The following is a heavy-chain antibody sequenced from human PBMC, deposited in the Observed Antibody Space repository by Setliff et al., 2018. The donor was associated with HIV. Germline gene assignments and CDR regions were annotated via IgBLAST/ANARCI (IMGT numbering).Heavy chain of an antibody. J-gene: IGHJ6*03. D-gene: IGHD7-27*01. CDR3: ARATVLTGDRYYYYYYYMDV. Sequence: SETLSLTCAVYGGSFSGYYWSWIRQPPGKGLEWIGEINQSGSTNYNPSLKSRVTISVDTSKNQFSLKLSSVTAADTAVYYCARATVLTGDRYYYYYYYMDVWGKGTTVTVSS. CDR1: GGSFSGYY. V-gene: IGHV4-34*01. CDR2: INQSGST.